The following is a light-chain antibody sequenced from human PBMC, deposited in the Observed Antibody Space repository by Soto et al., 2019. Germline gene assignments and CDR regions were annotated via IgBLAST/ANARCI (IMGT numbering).Light chain of an antibody. CDR3: QQYGSSPRT. Sequence: EIVLTQSPGTLSLSPGERATLSCRASQSVSSSHLAWYQQKPDQAPRLLIFGASSRDTGIPDRFGGSGSGTDFTLTISALETEDFAVYFCQQYGSSPRTFGQGTKVEIK. CDR2: GAS. V-gene: IGKV3-20*01. J-gene: IGKJ1*01. CDR1: QSVSSSH.